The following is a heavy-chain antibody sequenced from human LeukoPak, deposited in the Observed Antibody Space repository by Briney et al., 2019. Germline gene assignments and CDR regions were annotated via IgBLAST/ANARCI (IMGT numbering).Heavy chain of an antibody. Sequence: ASVKVSCKASGYTFTSYYMHWVRLAPGQGLEWMGISNPSGGSTSYAQKFQGRVTMTRDTSTSTVYMELSSLRSEDTAVYYCARDRITGTTRHYYYYGMDVWGQGTTVTVSS. CDR3: ARDRITGTTRHYYYYGMDV. V-gene: IGHV1-46*01. D-gene: IGHD1-7*01. CDR1: GYTFTSYY. J-gene: IGHJ6*02. CDR2: SNPSGGST.